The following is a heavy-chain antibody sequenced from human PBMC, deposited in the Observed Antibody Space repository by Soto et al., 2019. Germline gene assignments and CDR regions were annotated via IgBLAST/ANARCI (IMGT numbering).Heavy chain of an antibody. CDR3: ARVFDSSGYYGTFDY. CDR2: IYYRANP. Sequence: SETLSLTCTVSGWSISSYYWSWIRQPPGKGLEWIGYIYYRANPNYNPSLKSRVTISQDTSKNQFSLKLSSVTAADTAVYYCARVFDSSGYYGTFDYWGQGTLVTVSS. V-gene: IGHV4-59*08. CDR1: GWSISSYY. J-gene: IGHJ4*02. D-gene: IGHD3-22*01.